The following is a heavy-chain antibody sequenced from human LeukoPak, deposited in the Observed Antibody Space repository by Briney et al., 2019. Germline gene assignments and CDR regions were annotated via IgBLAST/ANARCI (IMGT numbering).Heavy chain of an antibody. D-gene: IGHD2-2*01. J-gene: IGHJ4*02. CDR1: GFTFSSYA. V-gene: IGHV3-64D*06. Sequence: GGSLRLSCSASGFTFSSYAMHWVRQAPGKGLEYVSAISSNGGSTYYADSVKGRLTISRDNSKNTLYLQMSSLRAEDTAVYYCVKDGSYQLLVFDYWGQGTLVTVSS. CDR3: VKDGSYQLLVFDY. CDR2: ISSNGGST.